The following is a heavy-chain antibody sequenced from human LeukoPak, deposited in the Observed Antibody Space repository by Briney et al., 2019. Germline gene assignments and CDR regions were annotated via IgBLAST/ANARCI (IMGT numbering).Heavy chain of an antibody. CDR2: VSYDGNNK. Sequence: GGSLRLSCVASRFIFNSYAMHWVRQAPGKGLEWVADVSYDGNNKYYADSVKGRFTISRDNFKDTVYLQMNGLKSEDTAVYYCARDQADCGGDCYLYYFDYWGQGTPVTVSP. CDR1: RFIFNSYA. J-gene: IGHJ4*02. V-gene: IGHV3-30-3*01. D-gene: IGHD2-21*02. CDR3: ARDQADCGGDCYLYYFDY.